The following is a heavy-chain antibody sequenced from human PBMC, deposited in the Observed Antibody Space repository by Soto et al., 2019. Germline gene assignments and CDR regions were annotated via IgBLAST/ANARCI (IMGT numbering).Heavy chain of an antibody. CDR2: INPSGGST. CDR1: GYTFTSYY. Sequence: QVQLVQSGAEVKKPGASVKVSCKASGYTFTSYYMHWVRQAPGQGLEWMGIINPSGGSTSYAQKCQGRVTMTRDTSTSTVYMELSSLRSEDTAVYYCARAGYSSSSGYYGMDVWGQGTTVTVSS. J-gene: IGHJ6*02. V-gene: IGHV1-46*01. CDR3: ARAGYSSSSGYYGMDV. D-gene: IGHD6-6*01.